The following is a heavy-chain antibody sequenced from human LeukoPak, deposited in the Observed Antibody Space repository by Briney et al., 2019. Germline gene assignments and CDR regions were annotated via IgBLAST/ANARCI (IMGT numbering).Heavy chain of an antibody. CDR1: GASTSSHY. V-gene: IGHV4-4*09. CDR2: ISTSGST. J-gene: IGHJ4*02. CDR3: ARLIPITRTTDYFDY. Sequence: SETLSLTCTVSGASTSSHYWSLIRQPPGKGLEYIGYISTSGSTNYNPSLKSRVIISVDTSKNQFSLKLRSVTAADTAIYYCARLIPITRTTDYFDYWGQGALVTVSS. D-gene: IGHD1-7*01.